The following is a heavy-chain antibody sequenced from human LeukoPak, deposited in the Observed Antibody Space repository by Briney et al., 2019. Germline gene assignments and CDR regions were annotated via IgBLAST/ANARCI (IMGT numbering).Heavy chain of an antibody. Sequence: ASQTLSLTCTVSGGSISSGGYYWSWIRQHPGKGLEWIGYIYYSGSTYYNPSLKSRVTISVDTSKNQFSLKLSPVTAADTAVYYCARAVAYYYDSSGNDDAFDIWGQGTMVTVSS. J-gene: IGHJ3*02. V-gene: IGHV4-31*03. CDR3: ARAVAYYYDSSGNDDAFDI. CDR2: IYYSGST. D-gene: IGHD3-22*01. CDR1: GGSISSGGYY.